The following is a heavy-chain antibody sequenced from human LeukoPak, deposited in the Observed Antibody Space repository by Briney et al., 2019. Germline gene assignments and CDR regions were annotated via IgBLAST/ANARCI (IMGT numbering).Heavy chain of an antibody. D-gene: IGHD6-13*01. Sequence: GASVKVSCKASGGTFSSYAISWVRQAPGQGLEWMGGIIPIFGTANYAQKFQGRVTITADESTSTAYMELSSLRSEDTAVYYCARTSIISSSWYHTAGFDYWGQGTLVTVSS. CDR1: GGTFSSYA. J-gene: IGHJ4*02. CDR3: ARTSIISSSWYHTAGFDY. CDR2: IIPIFGTA. V-gene: IGHV1-69*13.